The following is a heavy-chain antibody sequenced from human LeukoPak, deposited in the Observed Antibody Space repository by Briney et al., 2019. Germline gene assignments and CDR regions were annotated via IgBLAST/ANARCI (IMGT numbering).Heavy chain of an antibody. V-gene: IGHV3-30*04. Sequence: GGSLRLSCAASGFTFSSYAMHWFRQAPGKGLEWVAVISYDGSNKYYADSVKGRFTISRDNSKNTLYLQMNSLRAEDTAVYYCARDKLTISPLSGMDVWGQGTTVTVSS. D-gene: IGHD3-10*01. CDR2: ISYDGSNK. J-gene: IGHJ6*02. CDR3: ARDKLTISPLSGMDV. CDR1: GFTFSSYA.